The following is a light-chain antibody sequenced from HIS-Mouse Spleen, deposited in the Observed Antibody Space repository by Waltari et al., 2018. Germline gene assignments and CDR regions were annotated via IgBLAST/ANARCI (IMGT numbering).Light chain of an antibody. CDR2: YFS. J-gene: IGLJ3*02. CDR1: SSEDGGYNF. V-gene: IGLV2-11*01. CDR3: CSYAGSYTWV. Sequence: QSALTQPRSVSGSAGQTVTIACTGPSSEDGGYNFVSWYQQHPGKAPKLIVYYFSKRPAGVPDRFSGSKSGNTASLTISGLQAEDEADYYCCSYAGSYTWVFGGGTKLTVL.